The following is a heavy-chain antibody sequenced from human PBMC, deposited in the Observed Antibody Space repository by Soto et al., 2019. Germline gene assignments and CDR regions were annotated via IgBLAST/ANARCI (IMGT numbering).Heavy chain of an antibody. CDR2: IYYSGST. D-gene: IGHD6-6*01. V-gene: IGHV4-39*01. CDR1: GGSISSSSYY. CDR3: ARHQFPRPIWKKPNWFDP. Sequence: QLQLQESGPGLVKPSETLSLTCTVSGGSISSSSYYWGWIRQPPGKGLEWIGSIYYSGSTYYNPSLKSRVTISVDTSKNQFSLKLSSVTAADTAVYYCARHQFPRPIWKKPNWFDPWGQGTLVTVSS. J-gene: IGHJ5*02.